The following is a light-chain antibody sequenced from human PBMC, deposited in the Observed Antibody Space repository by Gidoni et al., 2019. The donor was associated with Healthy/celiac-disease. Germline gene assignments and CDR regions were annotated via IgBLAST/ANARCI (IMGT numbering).Light chain of an antibody. CDR3: QQSYSTPPT. Sequence: DIQMTQSPSSLSASLGDRVTITCRASQIINSYLNCYHQKPGKAPKLLIYAASSLKSGVPSRFSCSGSGTDFTLTISSLQPEDFATYYCQQSYSTPPTFGGGTKVEIK. CDR1: QIINSY. V-gene: IGKV1-39*01. J-gene: IGKJ4*01. CDR2: AAS.